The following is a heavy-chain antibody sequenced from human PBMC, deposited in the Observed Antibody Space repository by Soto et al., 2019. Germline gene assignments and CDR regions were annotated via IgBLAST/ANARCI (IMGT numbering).Heavy chain of an antibody. J-gene: IGHJ4*02. Sequence: GGSLRLSCAASGFTFSNYAMSWVRQAPGKGLQWVSTISGSGASTYYGDSVEGRFTLSRDNSENTLFLQMDSLRAEDTAVYYCAKGDLLTGVAHFDYWGQGTLVTVSS. V-gene: IGHV3-23*01. CDR1: GFTFSNYA. CDR2: ISGSGAST. CDR3: AKGDLLTGVAHFDY. D-gene: IGHD7-27*01.